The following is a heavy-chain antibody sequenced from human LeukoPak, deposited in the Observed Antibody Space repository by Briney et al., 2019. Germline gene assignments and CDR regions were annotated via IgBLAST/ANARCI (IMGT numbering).Heavy chain of an antibody. D-gene: IGHD3-22*01. CDR2: IKQDGSEK. J-gene: IGHJ4*02. CDR3: ARRGNYYDSSAFFSY. V-gene: IGHV3-7*01. CDR1: EFTFSRYW. Sequence: GGSLRLSCAASEFTFSRYWMSWVRQAPGKGLEWVANIKQDGSEKYYVDSVKGRFTISRDNAKNSLYLQMNSLRVEDTAVYYCARRGNYYDSSAFFSYWGQGTPVTVSS.